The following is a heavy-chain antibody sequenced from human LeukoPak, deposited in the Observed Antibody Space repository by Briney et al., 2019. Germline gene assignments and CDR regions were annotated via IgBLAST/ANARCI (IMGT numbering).Heavy chain of an antibody. D-gene: IGHD5-12*01. Sequence: ASVKVSCKASGYTFTGYYMHWVRQAPGQGLEWMGWINPNSGGTNYAQKFQGRVTMTRDTSISTACMELSRLRSDDTAVYYCARQRGYSGYDPRGYWGQGTMVTVSS. V-gene: IGHV1-2*02. CDR1: GYTFTGYY. CDR3: ARQRGYSGYDPRGY. J-gene: IGHJ4*02. CDR2: INPNSGGT.